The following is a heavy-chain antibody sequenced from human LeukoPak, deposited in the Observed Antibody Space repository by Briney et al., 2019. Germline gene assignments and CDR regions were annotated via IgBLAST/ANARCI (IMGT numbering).Heavy chain of an antibody. V-gene: IGHV3-30*18. CDR1: GITFRSYG. D-gene: IGHD4-17*01. CDR3: AKGARGDTVTSIVGLNWFDP. J-gene: IGHJ5*02. Sequence: GESLRLSCAASGITFRSYGMHWVRQAPGKGLERVAVISYDGSHKYYADSVKGRFSISRDNSKNTLYLQMNSLRADDTAVYYCAKGARGDTVTSIVGLNWFDPWGQGTLVTVSS. CDR2: ISYDGSHK.